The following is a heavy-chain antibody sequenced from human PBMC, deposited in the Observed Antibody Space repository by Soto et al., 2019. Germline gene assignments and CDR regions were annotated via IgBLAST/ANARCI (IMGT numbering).Heavy chain of an antibody. J-gene: IGHJ4*01. CDR3: ATYGSGSYTPTSFDY. CDR1: GGSISSGDYY. D-gene: IGHD3-10*01. CDR2: IYYSGST. V-gene: IGHV4-31*03. Sequence: QVQLQESGPGLVKPSQTLSLTCTVSGGSISSGDYYWSWIRQHPGKGLEWIGYIYYSGSTYYNPSLKGRVPISLDPSKNRFSLKLGSVPAAETAVYYCATYGSGSYTPTSFDYWGHGPLVHVSS.